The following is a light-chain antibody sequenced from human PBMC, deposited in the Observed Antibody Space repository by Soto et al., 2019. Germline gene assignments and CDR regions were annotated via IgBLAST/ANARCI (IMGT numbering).Light chain of an antibody. CDR1: QSVSSN. Sequence: EIVMTQSPATLSVSPGERATLSCRASQSVSSNLAWYQQKPGQAPRLLIYGASTRATGIPARLSGSGSGTEFTLTISGLQSEDFVVYYCQQYNNWLPWTFGQGTKVEIK. CDR2: GAS. J-gene: IGKJ1*01. CDR3: QQYNNWLPWT. V-gene: IGKV3-15*01.